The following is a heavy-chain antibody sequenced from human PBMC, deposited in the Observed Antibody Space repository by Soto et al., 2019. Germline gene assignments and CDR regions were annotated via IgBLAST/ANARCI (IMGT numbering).Heavy chain of an antibody. CDR3: ARYHTGKYYYDSSGYPRWFDP. CDR1: GGTFSSYA. Sequence: QVQLVQSGAEVKKPGSSVKVSCKASGGTFSSYAISWVRQAPGQGLEWMGGIIPIFGTANYAQKFQGRVTITADESTSTAYMELSSLRSEDTALYYCARYHTGKYYYDSSGYPRWFDPWGQGTLVTVSS. D-gene: IGHD3-22*01. V-gene: IGHV1-69*01. J-gene: IGHJ5*02. CDR2: IIPIFGTA.